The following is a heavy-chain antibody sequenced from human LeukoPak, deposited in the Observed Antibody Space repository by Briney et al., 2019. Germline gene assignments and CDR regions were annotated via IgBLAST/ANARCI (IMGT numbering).Heavy chain of an antibody. Sequence: PGGSLRLSCAASGFTFSSYSMNWVRQAPGKGLEWVSSISSSSSYIYYADSVKGRFTISRDNAKNSLYLQMNSLRAEDTAVYYCARGGVDTSTPLRTWGQGTLVTVSS. D-gene: IGHD2-2*02. CDR2: ISSSSSYI. V-gene: IGHV3-21*01. J-gene: IGHJ5*02. CDR1: GFTFSSYS. CDR3: ARGGVDTSTPLRT.